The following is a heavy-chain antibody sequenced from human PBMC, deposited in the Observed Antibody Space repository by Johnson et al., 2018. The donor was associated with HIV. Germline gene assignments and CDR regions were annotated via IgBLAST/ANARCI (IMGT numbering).Heavy chain of an antibody. CDR2: ISYDGSNK. J-gene: IGHJ3*02. V-gene: IGHV3-33*05. Sequence: QVQLVESGGGVVQPGGSLRLSCAASGFTFSSYGMHWVRQAPGKGLEWVAVISYDGSNKYYADSVKGRFTISRDDSKNTLYLQMNSLKTEDTAVYYCSTPRPNWGWNAFHIWGQGTMVTVSP. CDR1: GFTFSSYG. CDR3: STPRPNWGWNAFHI. D-gene: IGHD7-27*01.